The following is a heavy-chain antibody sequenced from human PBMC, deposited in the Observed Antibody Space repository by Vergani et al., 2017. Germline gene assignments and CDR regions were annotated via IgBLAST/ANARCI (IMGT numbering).Heavy chain of an antibody. CDR2: IIPILGIA. J-gene: IGHJ4*02. CDR3: ARDPDGYNSFDY. Sequence: QVQLVQSGAEVKKPGSSVQVSCKASGGTFSSYAISWVRQAPGQGLEWMGRIIPILGIANYAQKFQGRVTITADKSTSTAYMELSSLRSEDTAVYYCARDPDGYNSFDYWGQGTLVTVSS. V-gene: IGHV1-69*04. CDR1: GGTFSSYA. D-gene: IGHD5-24*01.